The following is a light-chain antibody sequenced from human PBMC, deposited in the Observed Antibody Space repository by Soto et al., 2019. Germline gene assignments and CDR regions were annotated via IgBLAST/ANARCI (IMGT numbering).Light chain of an antibody. V-gene: IGLV2-14*01. CDR1: SSGVGGYNF. J-gene: IGLJ1*01. CDR3: SSYTSTRTYV. CDR2: GVS. Sequence: QSVLTQPASVSGSPGKSVTISCTGTSSGVGGYNFVSWYRQLPGEAPKLILNGVSDRPSGVSDRFSGSKSGDTASLTVSGLQAEDEADYYCSSYTSTRTYVFGTGTKVTVL.